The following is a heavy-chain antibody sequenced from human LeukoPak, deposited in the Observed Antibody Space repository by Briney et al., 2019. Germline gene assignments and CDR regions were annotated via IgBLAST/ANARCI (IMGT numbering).Heavy chain of an antibody. CDR1: GYTFTGYY. J-gene: IGHJ4*02. Sequence: GASVKVSCKASGYTFTGYYMQWVRQAPGQGLEWMGWISAYNGNTKYAQKLQGRVTMTTDTSSSTAYMELRSLRSDDTAVYYCARDPPAYYYDSSDPLDYWGQGTLVTVSS. D-gene: IGHD3-22*01. V-gene: IGHV1-18*04. CDR3: ARDPPAYYYDSSDPLDY. CDR2: ISAYNGNT.